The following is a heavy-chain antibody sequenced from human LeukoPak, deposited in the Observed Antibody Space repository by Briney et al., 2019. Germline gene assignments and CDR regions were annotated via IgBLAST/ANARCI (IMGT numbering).Heavy chain of an antibody. J-gene: IGHJ4*02. V-gene: IGHV4-59*01. CDR2: IYYSGST. Sequence: PSETLSLTCTVSGGSISSYYWSWIRQPPGKGLEWIGYIYYSGSTNYNPSLKSRVTISVDTSKNQFSLKLSPVTAADTAVYYCARRGRDGYIDYWGQGTLVTVSS. D-gene: IGHD5-24*01. CDR3: ARRGRDGYIDY. CDR1: GGSISSYY.